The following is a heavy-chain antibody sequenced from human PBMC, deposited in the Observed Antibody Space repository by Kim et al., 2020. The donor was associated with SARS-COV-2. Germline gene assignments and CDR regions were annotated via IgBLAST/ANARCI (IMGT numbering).Heavy chain of an antibody. J-gene: IGHJ4*02. CDR3: ATGPLVVAATRHYFDY. V-gene: IGHV4-39*01. CDR1: GGSISSSSYY. CDR2: IYYSGST. Sequence: SETLSLTCTVSGGSISSSSYYWGWIRQPPGKGLEWIGSIYYSGSTYYNPSLKSRVTISVDTSKNQFSLKLSSVTAADTAVYYCATGPLVVAATRHYFDYWGQGTLVTVSS. D-gene: IGHD2-15*01.